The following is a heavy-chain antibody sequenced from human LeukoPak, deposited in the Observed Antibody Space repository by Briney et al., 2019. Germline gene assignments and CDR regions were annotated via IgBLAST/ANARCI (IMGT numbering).Heavy chain of an antibody. CDR1: GYSISSGYY. J-gene: IGHJ4*02. V-gene: IGHV4-38-2*02. CDR3: ARVYSGSYRRGFGD. CDR2: TYHSGST. Sequence: SETLSLTCTVSGYSISSGYYWGWIRQPPGKGLEWIGSTYHSGSTYYNPSLKSRVTISVDTSKNQFSLKLSSVTAADTAVYYCARVYSGSYRRGFGDWGQGTLVTVSS. D-gene: IGHD1-26*01.